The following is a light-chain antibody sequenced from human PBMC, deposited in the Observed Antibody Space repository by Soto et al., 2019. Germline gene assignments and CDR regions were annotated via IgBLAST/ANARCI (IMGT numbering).Light chain of an antibody. CDR3: CSYAGSITYV. Sequence: QSVLTXPASVSGSPGQSITISCTGTSSDVGSDNLVSWYQQHPGKAPKFIIYEVSQRPAGVSYRFSGSKSGNTAYLTISGLQAEDEADYYCCSYAGSITYVFGTGTKVTVL. J-gene: IGLJ1*01. CDR1: SSDVGSDNL. V-gene: IGLV2-23*02. CDR2: EVS.